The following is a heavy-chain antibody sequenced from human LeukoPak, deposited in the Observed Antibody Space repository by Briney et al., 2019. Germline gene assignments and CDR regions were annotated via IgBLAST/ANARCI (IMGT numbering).Heavy chain of an antibody. V-gene: IGHV3-30*01. D-gene: IGHD1-26*01. CDR1: GFTFSAYA. J-gene: IGHJ3*02. CDR3: ARGPGPIAGAKNPFDI. CDR2: ISHDGSNK. Sequence: GRSLRLSCAASGFTFSAYAMHWVRQAPGKGLEWVAVISHDGSNKYYADSVKGRFTISGDKSKDTLYLQMNSLRPEDTAVYYCARGPGPIAGAKNPFDIWGHGTMVTVSS.